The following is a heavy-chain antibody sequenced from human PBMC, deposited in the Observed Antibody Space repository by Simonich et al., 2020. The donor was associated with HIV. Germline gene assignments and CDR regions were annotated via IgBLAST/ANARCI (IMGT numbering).Heavy chain of an antibody. D-gene: IGHD1-7*01. Sequence: QVRLQQEGAGLLTPSATLSLTCAVYGGAFSGYYWNWIRQPPGEGLEWMWEINHSGSTNYNPALQSRVTISVDKSKNQFSLKLSSVTAADTAVYYCARVWNYDNPWDAFDIWGQGTMVTVSS. V-gene: IGHV4-34*01. J-gene: IGHJ3*02. CDR1: GGAFSGYY. CDR3: ARVWNYDNPWDAFDI. CDR2: INHSGST.